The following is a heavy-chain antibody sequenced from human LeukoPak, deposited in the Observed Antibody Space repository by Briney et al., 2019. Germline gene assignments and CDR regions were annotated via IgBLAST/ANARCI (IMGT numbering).Heavy chain of an antibody. D-gene: IGHD3-22*01. J-gene: IGHJ4*02. Sequence: SETLSLTCTVSGGSISSYYWSWIRQPPGKGLEWIGYIYYSGSTNYNPSLKGRVTISVDTSKNQFSLKLSSVTAADTAVYYCARVVERYYDSSGYYYYFDYWGQGTLVTVSS. V-gene: IGHV4-59*01. CDR3: ARVVERYYDSSGYYYYFDY. CDR2: IYYSGST. CDR1: GGSISSYY.